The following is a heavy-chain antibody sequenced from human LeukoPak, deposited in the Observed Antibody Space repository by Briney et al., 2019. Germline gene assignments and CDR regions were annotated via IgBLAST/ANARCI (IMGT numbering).Heavy chain of an antibody. J-gene: IGHJ3*02. Sequence: GGSLRLSCAASGFSFGSYAMSWVRQAPGKGLEWVSAISGSGGSTYYADSVKGRFTISRDNSKNTLYLQMNSLRAEDTAVYYCAKDKTVLRFLEWPQIIDAFDIWGQGTMVTVSS. CDR1: GFSFGSYA. CDR3: AKDKTVLRFLEWPQIIDAFDI. CDR2: ISGSGGST. V-gene: IGHV3-23*01. D-gene: IGHD3-3*01.